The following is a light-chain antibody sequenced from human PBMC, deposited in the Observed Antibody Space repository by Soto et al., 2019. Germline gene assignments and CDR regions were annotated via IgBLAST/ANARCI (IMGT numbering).Light chain of an antibody. CDR1: SSNIGAGYE. CDR2: ENN. J-gene: IGLJ1*01. V-gene: IGLV1-40*01. Sequence: QPVLTQPPSVSEAPGQRVTISCTGSSSNIGAGYEAHWYQQVPGTAPKLLIYENNNRPSGVPDRFSGSKSGTSASLAITGLQAEDEAEYYCQSYDRSLGGYVFGTGTKVTVL. CDR3: QSYDRSLGGYV.